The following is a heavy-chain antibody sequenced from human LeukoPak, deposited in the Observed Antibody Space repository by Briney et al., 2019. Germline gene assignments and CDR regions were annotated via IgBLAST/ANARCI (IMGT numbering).Heavy chain of an antibody. Sequence: SETLSLTCTVSGVSISSYYWSWIRQPPGKGLEWIGYIYYSGSTNYNPSLKSRVTISVDTSKNQFSLKLSSVTAADTAVYYCARDRTGIAAAGIRFDPWGQGTLVTVSS. CDR2: IYYSGST. CDR3: ARDRTGIAAAGIRFDP. D-gene: IGHD6-13*01. J-gene: IGHJ5*02. V-gene: IGHV4-59*01. CDR1: GVSISSYY.